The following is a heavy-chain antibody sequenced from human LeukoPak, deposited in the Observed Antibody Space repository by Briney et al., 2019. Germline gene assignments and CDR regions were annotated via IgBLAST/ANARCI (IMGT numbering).Heavy chain of an antibody. J-gene: IGHJ4*02. V-gene: IGHV1-69*05. CDR3: AGRAVAYYYDSSGYAPTDY. D-gene: IGHD3-22*01. CDR2: IIPIFGTA. CDR1: GGTFSSYA. Sequence: SVKVSCKASGGTFSSYAISWVRQAPGQGLEWMGGIIPIFGTANYAQQFQGRVTITTDESTSTAYLELSSLRSEDTAVYYCAGRAVAYYYDSSGYAPTDYWGQGSLVTVSS.